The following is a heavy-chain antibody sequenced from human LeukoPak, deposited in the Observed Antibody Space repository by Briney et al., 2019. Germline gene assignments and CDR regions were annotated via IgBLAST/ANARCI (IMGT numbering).Heavy chain of an antibody. D-gene: IGHD4-17*01. V-gene: IGHV1-69*13. CDR2: IIPIFGTA. Sequence: ASVKVPCKASGYTFTSYAISWVRQAPGQGLEWMGGIIPIFGTANYAQKFQGRVTITADESTSTAYMELSSLRSEDTAVYYCARDHDYGAYNWFDPWGQGTLVTVSS. J-gene: IGHJ5*02. CDR1: GYTFTSYA. CDR3: ARDHDYGAYNWFDP.